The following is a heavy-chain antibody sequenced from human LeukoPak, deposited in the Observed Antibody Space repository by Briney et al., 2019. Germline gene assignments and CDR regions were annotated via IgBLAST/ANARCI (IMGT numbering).Heavy chain of an antibody. Sequence: PSETLSLTCAVYGGSFSGYYWSWIRQPPGKGLEWIGEINHSGSTNYDPSLKSRVTISVDTSKNQFSLELSSVTAADTAVYQCARYARGYNYGRDAFDIWGQGTMVTVSS. D-gene: IGHD5-18*01. J-gene: IGHJ3*02. V-gene: IGHV4-34*01. CDR2: INHSGST. CDR3: ARYARGYNYGRDAFDI. CDR1: GGSFSGYY.